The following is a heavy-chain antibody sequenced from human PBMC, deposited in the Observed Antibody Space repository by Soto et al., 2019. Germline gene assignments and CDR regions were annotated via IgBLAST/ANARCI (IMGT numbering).Heavy chain of an antibody. D-gene: IGHD4-17*01. Sequence: QLQESGPGLVKPSQTLSLTCTVSGGSISTAGDYWSWIRHRPGMGLEWIGYIYYTGSTLYNPSLESRINISVDTSTNQFSLKLTSVTAADTAVYYCAGTVTSRCFDSWGQGTLVTVSS. CDR3: AGTVTSRCFDS. V-gene: IGHV4-31*03. CDR2: IYYTGST. CDR1: GGSISTAGDY. J-gene: IGHJ4*02.